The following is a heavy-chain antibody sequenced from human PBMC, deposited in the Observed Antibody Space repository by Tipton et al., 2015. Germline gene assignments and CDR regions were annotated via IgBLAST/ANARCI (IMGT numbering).Heavy chain of an antibody. CDR3: ACQDYDSLTRDYQTVDY. CDR2: IYHNGDT. V-gene: IGHV4-4*02. D-gene: IGHD3-9*01. J-gene: IGHJ4*02. Sequence: TLSLTCVVSGGSISSSNWWTWVRQPPGKELEWIGQIYHNGDTIYNPSLKSRVTMSRDTSKNQFSLKLTSVTAADTAVYYCACQDYDSLTRDYQTVDYWGQGTLVTVSS. CDR1: GGSISSSNW.